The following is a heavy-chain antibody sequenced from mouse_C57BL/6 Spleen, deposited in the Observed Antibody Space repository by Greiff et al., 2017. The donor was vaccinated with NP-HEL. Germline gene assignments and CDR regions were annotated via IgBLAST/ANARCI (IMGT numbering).Heavy chain of an antibody. CDR3: ARTHYGSSPYWYFDV. Sequence: VQLQQSGPELVKPGASVKMSCKASGYTFTDYNMHWVKQSHGKSLEWIGYINPNNGGTSYNQKFKGKATLTVNKSSSTAYMELRSLTSEDSAVYYCARTHYGSSPYWYFDVWGTGTTVTVSS. J-gene: IGHJ1*03. CDR1: GYTFTDYN. V-gene: IGHV1-22*01. D-gene: IGHD1-1*01. CDR2: INPNNGGT.